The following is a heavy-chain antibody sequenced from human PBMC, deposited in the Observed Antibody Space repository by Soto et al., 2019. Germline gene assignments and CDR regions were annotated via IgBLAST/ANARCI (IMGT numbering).Heavy chain of an antibody. Sequence: PGGSLRLSCTASGFTFSDYAMSWFRQGPGKGLEWVGFIRSTAYGLTVEYAASVKGRFTISRDDSKSIAYLQMNSLKTEDTAVYYCSRVDCNSYSCSNLCDYSGQGTMVPV. CDR2: IRSTAYGLTV. CDR1: GFTFSDYA. J-gene: IGHJ4*02. D-gene: IGHD2-2*01. V-gene: IGHV3-49*03. CDR3: SRVDCNSYSCSNLCDY.